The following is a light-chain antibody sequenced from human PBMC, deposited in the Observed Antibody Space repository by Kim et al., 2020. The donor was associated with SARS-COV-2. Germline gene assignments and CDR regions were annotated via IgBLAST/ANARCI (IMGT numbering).Light chain of an antibody. CDR3: QQVHSIPIT. CDR1: QSISNF. J-gene: IGKJ5*01. V-gene: IGKV1-39*01. Sequence: GDRVTITCRASQSISNFVNWYQQIPGEAPRVLISAASSLHSGVPSRFSGSVSGTDFTLTISTLQPEDSASYYCQQVHSIPITFGQGTRL. CDR2: AAS.